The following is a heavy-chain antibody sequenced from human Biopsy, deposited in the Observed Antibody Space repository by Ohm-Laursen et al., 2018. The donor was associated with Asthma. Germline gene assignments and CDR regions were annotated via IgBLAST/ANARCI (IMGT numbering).Heavy chain of an antibody. Sequence: SLRLSCTASGFSFSNFAIHWVRQAPGKGLGWVGAISKDASTQDYADSVKGRFTMARDNSKNTLDLQMNSLREEDTAVYYCVRDGTDDAFDIWGQGTVVSVSS. V-gene: IGHV3-30*01. CDR2: ISKDASTQ. J-gene: IGHJ3*02. D-gene: IGHD1-1*01. CDR3: VRDGTDDAFDI. CDR1: GFSFSNFA.